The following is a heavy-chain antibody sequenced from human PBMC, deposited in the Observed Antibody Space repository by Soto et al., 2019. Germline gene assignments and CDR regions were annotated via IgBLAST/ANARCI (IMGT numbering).Heavy chain of an antibody. V-gene: IGHV4-59*11. CDR1: GASLSPQS. D-gene: IGHD3-3*01. CDR3: ARGLSWSPYFES. CDR2: LYYSGTT. J-gene: IGHJ4*02. Sequence: QVQLQESGPGLVKPSEPLSLTCTVSGASLSPQSWNWIRQAPGKGLEWIGYLYYSGTTNYNPSLKSRVTISADTHKNQVSLKLTSVTAADTAVYFCARGLSWSPYFESWGQGILVTVSS.